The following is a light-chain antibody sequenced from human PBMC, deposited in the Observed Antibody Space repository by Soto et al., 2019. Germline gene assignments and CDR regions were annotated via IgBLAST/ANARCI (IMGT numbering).Light chain of an antibody. CDR3: QQYDSHPYT. CDR2: KAS. Sequence: VLMTQSPSTLSASVGDRVIITCRASQNINNWLAWYQQKPRQPPKLMIYKASILEGGVPSSFSGSGSGTEFTLTISSLQPDDFATYFCQQYDSHPYTFGQGTNLEIK. J-gene: IGKJ2*01. CDR1: QNINNW. V-gene: IGKV1-5*03.